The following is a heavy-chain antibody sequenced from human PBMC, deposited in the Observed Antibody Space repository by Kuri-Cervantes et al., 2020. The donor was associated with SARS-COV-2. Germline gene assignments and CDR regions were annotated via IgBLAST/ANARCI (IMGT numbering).Heavy chain of an antibody. V-gene: IGHV4-59*01. D-gene: IGHD2-2*01. CDR2: IYYSGSV. CDR1: SHSISPYY. CDR3: ARSAAAFYGMDV. J-gene: IGHJ6*02. Sequence: SERMSPTCSFSSHSISPYYWTWIRQPPRKGLEWIGQIYYSGSVNYNPSLMSRLTISVDKSKNQVSLKLTSVTAADTAVYYCARSAAAFYGMDVWGQGTTVTVSS.